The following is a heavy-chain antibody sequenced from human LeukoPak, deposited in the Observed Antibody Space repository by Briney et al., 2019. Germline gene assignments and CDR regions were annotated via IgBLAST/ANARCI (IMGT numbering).Heavy chain of an antibody. J-gene: IGHJ4*02. D-gene: IGHD6-19*01. CDR3: ARDREDSSGPLDY. Sequence: GGSLRRSCAASGFTFSSYGMHWVRQAPGKGLEWVAVIWYDGSNKYYADSVKGRFTISRDNSKNTLYLQMNSLRAEDTAVYYCARDREDSSGPLDYWGQGTLVTVSS. V-gene: IGHV3-33*01. CDR2: IWYDGSNK. CDR1: GFTFSSYG.